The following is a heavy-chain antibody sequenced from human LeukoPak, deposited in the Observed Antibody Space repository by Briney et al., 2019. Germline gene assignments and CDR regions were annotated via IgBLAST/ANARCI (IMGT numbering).Heavy chain of an antibody. CDR3: ASSKGDDAFDI. Sequence: PGGSLRLSCAASGFSFSTHWMTWVRQAPGKGLEWVSSISSSSSYIYYADSVKGRFTISRDNAKNSLYLQMNSLRAEDTAVYYCASSKGDDAFDIWGQGTMVTVSS. CDR1: GFSFSTHW. J-gene: IGHJ3*02. D-gene: IGHD2-2*01. CDR2: ISSSSSYI. V-gene: IGHV3-21*01.